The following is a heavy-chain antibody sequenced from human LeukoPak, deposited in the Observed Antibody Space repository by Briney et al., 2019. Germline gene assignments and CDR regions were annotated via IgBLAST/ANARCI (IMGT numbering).Heavy chain of an antibody. Sequence: GGPLSLFCSASGFPFSSYAMMCVPQAPGEGVEWGSAITGSGGSTYYADSVKGRFTISRDNAKNSLYLQMSSLRAEDTAVYYCARGGRSSSWYPTYCFDYWGQGTLVTVSS. J-gene: IGHJ4*02. CDR2: ITGSGGST. V-gene: IGHV3-23*01. CDR3: ARGGRSSSWYPTYCFDY. CDR1: GFPFSSYA. D-gene: IGHD6-13*01.